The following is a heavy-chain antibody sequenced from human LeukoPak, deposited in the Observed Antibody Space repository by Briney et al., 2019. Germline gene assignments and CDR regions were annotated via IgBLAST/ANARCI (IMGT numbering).Heavy chain of an antibody. D-gene: IGHD2-2*01. CDR1: GFTFSSYT. CDR3: ARYCSSTTCYVPDHNNYYGMDV. J-gene: IGHJ6*02. Sequence: GGSLRLSCAASGFTFSSYTLNWVRQAPGKGLEWVSYISSSSSYIYYADSVKGRFTVPRDNARNSLFLQMNSLRAEDTAVYYCARYCSSTTCYVPDHNNYYGMDVWGQGTTVAVSS. CDR2: ISSSSSYI. V-gene: IGHV3-21*01.